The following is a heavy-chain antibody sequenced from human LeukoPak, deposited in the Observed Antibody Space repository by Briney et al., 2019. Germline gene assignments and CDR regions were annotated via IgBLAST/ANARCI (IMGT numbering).Heavy chain of an antibody. CDR3: ARTGLRLGELSFPFDP. Sequence: SETLSLTCTVSGGSISSYYWSWIRQPPGKGLEWIGYIYYSGSTNYNPSLKSRVTISVDTSKNQFSLKLSSVTAADTAVYYCARTGLRLGELSFPFDPRGQGTLVTVSS. CDR1: GGSISSYY. D-gene: IGHD3-16*02. J-gene: IGHJ5*02. V-gene: IGHV4-59*01. CDR2: IYYSGST.